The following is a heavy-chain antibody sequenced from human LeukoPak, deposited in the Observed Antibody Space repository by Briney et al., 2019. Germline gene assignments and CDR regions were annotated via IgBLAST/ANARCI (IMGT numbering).Heavy chain of an antibody. J-gene: IGHJ4*02. CDR1: GYTFTGYY. CDR3: AKPSYDGSGYYDY. D-gene: IGHD3-22*01. CDR2: INPNSGGT. Sequence: ASVKVSCKASGYTFTGYYMHWVRQAPGQGLEWMGWINPNSGGTNYAQKFQGRVTMTRDTSISTAYMELSRLRSDDTAVYYCAKPSYDGSGYYDYWGQGTLVTVSS. V-gene: IGHV1-2*02.